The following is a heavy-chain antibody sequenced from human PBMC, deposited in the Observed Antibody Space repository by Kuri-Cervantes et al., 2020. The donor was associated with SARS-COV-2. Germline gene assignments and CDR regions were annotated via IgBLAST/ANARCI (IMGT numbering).Heavy chain of an antibody. V-gene: IGHV4-39*01. CDR1: GDSITSSTYY. J-gene: IGHJ5*02. CDR2: IYYSGST. Sequence: ESLKISCTVSGDSITSSTYYWGWIRQPPGKGLEWIGSIYYSGSTYYNPSLQSRVTISVDTSKNQFSLKLSSVTAADTAVYYCARRYCSSTSCYINWFDPWGQGTLVTVSS. D-gene: IGHD2-2*02. CDR3: ARRYCSSTSCYINWFDP.